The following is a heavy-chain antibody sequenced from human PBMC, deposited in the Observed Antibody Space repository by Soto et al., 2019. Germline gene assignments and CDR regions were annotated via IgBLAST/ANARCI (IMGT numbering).Heavy chain of an antibody. V-gene: IGHV4-59*01. CDR3: AREVGVVVTPDNWFDP. Sequence: PSETLSLTCTVSGGSISSYYWSWIRQPPGKGLEWIGYIYYSGSTNYNPSLKSRVTISVDTSKNQFSLKLSSVTAADTAVYYCAREVGVVVTPDNWFDPWGQGTLVTVSS. J-gene: IGHJ5*02. D-gene: IGHD2-21*02. CDR2: IYYSGST. CDR1: GGSISSYY.